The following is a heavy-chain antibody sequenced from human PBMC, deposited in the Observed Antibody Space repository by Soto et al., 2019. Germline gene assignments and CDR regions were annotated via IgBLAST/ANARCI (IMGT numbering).Heavy chain of an antibody. CDR3: ARWVGGSMYDNSGKYDS. D-gene: IGHD3-22*01. J-gene: IGHJ5*01. CDR1: GFTFSSNG. CDR2: VSYDGSKK. V-gene: IGHV3-30*03. Sequence: QVQLVESGGGVVQPGRSLRLTCAASGFTFSSNGMHWVRQAPGKGLEWVALVSYDGSKKYYADSVKGRFTISRDNSENTLYRQMNILRAEDTAVYYCARWVGGSMYDNSGKYDSWGQGTLVTVSS.